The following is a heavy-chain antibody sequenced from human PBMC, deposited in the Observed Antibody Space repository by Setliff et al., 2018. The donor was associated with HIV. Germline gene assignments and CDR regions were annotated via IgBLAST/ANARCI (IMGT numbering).Heavy chain of an antibody. CDR1: DDSLSSSNYY. V-gene: IGHV4-39*01. CDR2: IYYSGTT. J-gene: IGHJ4*02. Sequence: ETLSLTCSVSDDSLSSSNYYWGWVRQPPGKGLKWIAMIYYSGTTYYSPSLKSRVTISVDTSMKQLLLRLNYVTAADTAVYYCARRRGYGYTFDNWGQGLLVTVSS. CDR3: ARRRGYGYTFDN. D-gene: IGHD5-12*01.